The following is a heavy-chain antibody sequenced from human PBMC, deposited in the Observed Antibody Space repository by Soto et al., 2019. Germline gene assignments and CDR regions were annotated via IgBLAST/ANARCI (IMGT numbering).Heavy chain of an antibody. CDR1: GGTFSSYA. CDR3: AVKRHCTNGVCYPAYYYYYGMDV. Sequence: QVQLVQSGAEVKKPGSSVKVSCKASGGTFSSYAISGVRQAPGQGLEWMGGIIPIFGTANYAQKFQGRVTITADESTSTAYMELSSLRSEDTAVYYCAVKRHCTNGVCYPAYYYYYGMDVWGQGTTVTVSS. D-gene: IGHD2-8*01. CDR2: IIPIFGTA. V-gene: IGHV1-69*12. J-gene: IGHJ6*02.